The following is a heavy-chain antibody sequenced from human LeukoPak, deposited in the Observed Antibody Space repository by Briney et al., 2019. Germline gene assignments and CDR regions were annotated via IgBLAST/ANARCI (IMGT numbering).Heavy chain of an antibody. V-gene: IGHV1-69-2*01. D-gene: IGHD3-22*01. CDR2: VDPEDGET. CDR3: ATGLPERSYYYDSSGYTSDY. J-gene: IGHJ4*02. CDR1: GYTFTDYY. Sequence: ASVKISCKASGYTFTDYYMHWVQQAPGKGLEWMGRVDPEDGETIYAEKFQGRVTITADTSTDTAYMELSSLRSEDTAVYYCATGLPERSYYYDSSGYTSDYWGQGTLVTVSS.